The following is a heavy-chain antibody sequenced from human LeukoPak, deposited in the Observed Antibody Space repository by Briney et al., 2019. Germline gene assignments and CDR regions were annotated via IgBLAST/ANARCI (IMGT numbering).Heavy chain of an antibody. V-gene: IGHV4-59*01. CDR2: IDYSGST. J-gene: IGHJ5*02. D-gene: IGHD3-10*01. Sequence: SETLSLTCSVSGGSISSYYWTWIRQSPGKGLEWIGHIDYSGSTNYNPSPKSRVTISVDTSKNQFSLKLTYVTAADTAVYYCARDAAIGSGSYRFDPWGQGTLVTVSS. CDR1: GGSISSYY. CDR3: ARDAAIGSGSYRFDP.